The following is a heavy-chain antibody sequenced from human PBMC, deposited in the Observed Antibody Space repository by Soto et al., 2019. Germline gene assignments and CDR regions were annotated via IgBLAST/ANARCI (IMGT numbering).Heavy chain of an antibody. V-gene: IGHV3-23*01. J-gene: IGHJ5*02. Sequence: GGSLRLSCADSGFTFSSYAMSWVRQAPGKGLDWVSAISGSGGSTYYADSVKGRFTISRDNSKNTLYLQMNSLRAEDMAVYYCAKDSVGQQLVPEWFDPWGQGTLVTVSS. CDR3: AKDSVGQQLVPEWFDP. CDR1: GFTFSSYA. CDR2: ISGSGGST. D-gene: IGHD6-13*01.